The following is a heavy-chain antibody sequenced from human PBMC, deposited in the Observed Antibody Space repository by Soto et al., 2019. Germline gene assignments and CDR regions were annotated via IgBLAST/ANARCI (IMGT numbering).Heavy chain of an antibody. CDR1: GYTFTSYG. V-gene: IGHV1-18*01. Sequence: ASVKVSCKASGYTFTSYGISWVRQAPGQGLEWMGWISAYNGNTNYAQKLQGRVTMTTDTSTSTAYMELRSLRSDDTAVYYCARERGYCSGGSCYSGWFDPWGQGTLVTVSS. CDR2: ISAYNGNT. J-gene: IGHJ5*02. CDR3: ARERGYCSGGSCYSGWFDP. D-gene: IGHD2-15*01.